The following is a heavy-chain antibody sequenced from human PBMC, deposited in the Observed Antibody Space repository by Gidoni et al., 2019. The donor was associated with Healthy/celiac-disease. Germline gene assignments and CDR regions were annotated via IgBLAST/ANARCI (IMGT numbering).Heavy chain of an antibody. CDR1: GGSFSGYY. CDR2: INHSGST. V-gene: IGHV4-34*01. J-gene: IGHJ4*02. Sequence: QVQLQQWGAGLLKPSETLSLTCAVYGGSFSGYYWSWTRQPPGKGLEWIGEINHSGSTNYNPSLKSRVTISVDTSKNQFSLKLSSVTAADTAVYYCAREPYSSSWFGMDYWGQGTLVTVSS. D-gene: IGHD6-13*01. CDR3: AREPYSSSWFGMDY.